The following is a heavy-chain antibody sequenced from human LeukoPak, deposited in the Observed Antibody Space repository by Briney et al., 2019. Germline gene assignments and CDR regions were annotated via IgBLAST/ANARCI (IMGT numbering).Heavy chain of an antibody. V-gene: IGHV4-59*01. J-gene: IGHJ6*03. CDR1: GGSISSYY. CDR3: AREADYYDSSGFVHKYMDV. CDR2: IFDSGST. Sequence: PSETLSLTCTVSGGSISSYYWSWIRQPPGKGLEWVGHIFDSGSTNYNPSLKSPVTISVDTSKNQFSLKLSSATAADTAVYYCAREADYYDSSGFVHKYMDVWGKGTTVTVSS. D-gene: IGHD3-22*01.